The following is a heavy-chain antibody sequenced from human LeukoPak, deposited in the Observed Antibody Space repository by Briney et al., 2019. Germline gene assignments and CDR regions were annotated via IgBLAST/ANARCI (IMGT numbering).Heavy chain of an antibody. CDR2: IYYNGET. V-gene: IGHV4-59*13. CDR1: GRSLSPYH. CDR3: ARISQGGHVHFDY. D-gene: IGHD2-15*01. J-gene: IGHJ4*02. Sequence: PSETLSLTCTVSGRSLSPYHWSWIRQPPNKGLEWIAYIYYNGETKYNPSLRIQVTISLDTSKNQFSLRLSSVTAADTAVYFCARISQGGHVHFDYWGQGTLLTVSS.